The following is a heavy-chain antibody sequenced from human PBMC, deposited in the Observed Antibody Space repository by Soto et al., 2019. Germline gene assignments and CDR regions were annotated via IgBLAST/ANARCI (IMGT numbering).Heavy chain of an antibody. CDR3: ARVDEQYQLFQNWFDP. J-gene: IGHJ5*02. V-gene: IGHV1-69*13. Sequence: SVKVSCKASGGTFSSYAISWVRQAPGQGLEWMGGIIPIFGTANYAQKFQGRVTITADESTSTAYMELSSLRSEDTAVYYCARVDEQYQLFQNWFDPWGQGTLVTVSS. D-gene: IGHD2-2*01. CDR2: IIPIFGTA. CDR1: GGTFSSYA.